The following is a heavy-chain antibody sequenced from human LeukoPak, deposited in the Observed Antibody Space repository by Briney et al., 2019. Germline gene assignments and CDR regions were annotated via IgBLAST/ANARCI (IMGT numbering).Heavy chain of an antibody. D-gene: IGHD2/OR15-2a*01. CDR3: ASAGNTSEAFDI. Sequence: GASVKVSCKASGYTFTSYDINWERQATGQGLEWMGWMNPNSGNTGYAQKFQGRVTITRNTSISTAYMELSSLRSEDTAVYYCASAGNTSEAFDIWGQGTMVTVSS. CDR2: MNPNSGNT. V-gene: IGHV1-8*03. CDR1: GYTFTSYD. J-gene: IGHJ3*02.